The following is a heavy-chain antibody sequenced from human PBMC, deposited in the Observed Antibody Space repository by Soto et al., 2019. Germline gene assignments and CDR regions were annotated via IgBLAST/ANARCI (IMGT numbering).Heavy chain of an antibody. CDR3: ARDSPSGYYDSSGYYWDAFDI. CDR2: ISSSSSYI. J-gene: IGHJ3*02. D-gene: IGHD3-22*01. Sequence: PWWSLRLSCTASVIPFSRYSMNWFRQAPGKGLEWVSSISSSSSYIYYADSVKGRFTISRDDAKNSLYLQMNSLRAEDTAVYYCARDSPSGYYDSSGYYWDAFDIWGQGTMVTVSS. CDR1: VIPFSRYS. V-gene: IGHV3-21*01.